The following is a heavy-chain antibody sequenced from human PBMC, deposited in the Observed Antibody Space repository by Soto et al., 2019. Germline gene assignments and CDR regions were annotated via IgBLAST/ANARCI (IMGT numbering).Heavy chain of an antibody. Sequence: PGGSLRLSCAVSGSTFSTYAISWVRQAPGKGLEWVSAITGNGIYTHYADSVKGRFTISRDNSKSTLFLQMNSLRAEDTAVYYCVPPRDFDLWGRGTQVTVSS. J-gene: IGHJ2*01. V-gene: IGHV3-23*01. CDR2: ITGNGIYT. CDR1: GSTFSTYA. CDR3: VPPRDFDL.